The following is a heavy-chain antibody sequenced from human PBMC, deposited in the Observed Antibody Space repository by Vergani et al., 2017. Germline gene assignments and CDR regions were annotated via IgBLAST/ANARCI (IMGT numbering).Heavy chain of an antibody. D-gene: IGHD6-19*01. CDR2: IGTAGDP. CDR3: ARPAVAGTGYYYYGMDV. CDR1: GFTFSSYD. Sequence: EVQLVESGGGLVQPGGSLRLSCAASGFTFSSYDMHWVRQATGKGLEWVSAIGTAGDPYYPGSVKGRFTISRENAKNSLYLQMNSLRAEDTAVYYCARPAVAGTGYYYYGMDVWGQGTTVTVSS. J-gene: IGHJ6*02. V-gene: IGHV3-13*05.